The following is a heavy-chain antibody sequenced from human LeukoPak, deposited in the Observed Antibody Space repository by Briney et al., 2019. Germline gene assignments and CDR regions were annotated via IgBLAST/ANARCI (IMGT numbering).Heavy chain of an antibody. CDR1: GFTFSTHW. CDR2: INHDGSDK. CDR3: ARDMFSGSYSGVNY. V-gene: IGHV3-7*04. D-gene: IGHD1-26*01. Sequence: GGSLRLSCAASGFTFSTHWMSWVRRDPGGGLEWVANINHDGSDKYYVDPVKDRLTITRDNAKNSLYLQMNSLGAEDTAVYYCARDMFSGSYSGVNYWGQGILVTVSS. J-gene: IGHJ4*02.